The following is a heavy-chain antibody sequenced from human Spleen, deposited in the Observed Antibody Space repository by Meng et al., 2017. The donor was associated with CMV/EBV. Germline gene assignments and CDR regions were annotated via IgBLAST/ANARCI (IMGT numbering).Heavy chain of an antibody. Sequence: GSLRLSCAVYGGSFSDHYWSWIRQSPGKGLEWIGEINHRGSPNYKPSLRSRVTISVDTSKNQFSLKLTTVTAADTAVYYCARVPLGDDYYYGMDVWGQGTTVTVSS. J-gene: IGHJ6*02. CDR3: ARVPLGDDYYYGMDV. CDR1: GGSFSDHY. V-gene: IGHV4-34*01. CDR2: INHRGSP. D-gene: IGHD3-16*01.